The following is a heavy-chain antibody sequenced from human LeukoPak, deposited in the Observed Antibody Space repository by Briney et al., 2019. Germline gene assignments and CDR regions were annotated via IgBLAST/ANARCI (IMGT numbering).Heavy chain of an antibody. CDR2: ISGSGGST. CDR1: GFTFSSYA. J-gene: IGHJ4*02. V-gene: IGHV3-23*01. CDR3: AKNDSGSTIFYFDY. Sequence: PGGSLRLSCAASGFTFSSYAMSWVRQAPGKGLEWVSAISGSGGSTYYADSVKGRFTISRDNSKNTLYLQMKSLRAEDAAVYYCAKNDSGSTIFYFDYWGQGTLVTVSS. D-gene: IGHD3-10*01.